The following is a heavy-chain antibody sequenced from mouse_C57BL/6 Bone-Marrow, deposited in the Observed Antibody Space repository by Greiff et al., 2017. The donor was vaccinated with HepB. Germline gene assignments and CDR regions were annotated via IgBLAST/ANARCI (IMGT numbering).Heavy chain of an antibody. Sequence: EVQVVESGGGLVKPGGSLKLSCAASGFTFSSYAMSWVRQTPEKRLEWVATISDGGSYTYYPVNVKGRFTISRDNAKNNLYLQMSHLKSEDTAMYYCARDGIQGAMDYWGQGTSVTVSS. D-gene: IGHD3-2*02. V-gene: IGHV5-4*01. CDR2: ISDGGSYT. CDR1: GFTFSSYA. CDR3: ARDGIQGAMDY. J-gene: IGHJ4*01.